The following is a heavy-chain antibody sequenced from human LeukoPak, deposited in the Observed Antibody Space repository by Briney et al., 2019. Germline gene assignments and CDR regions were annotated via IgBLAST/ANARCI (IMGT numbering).Heavy chain of an antibody. CDR3: ARGPLGPYSSSWYSDYYYGMDV. D-gene: IGHD6-13*01. CDR2: INSDGSST. J-gene: IGHJ6*02. V-gene: IGHV3-74*01. CDR1: GFTFSSYW. Sequence: GGSLRLSCAASGFTFSSYWMHWVRQAPGKGLVWVSRINSDGSSTSYADSVKGRFTISRDNAKNSLYLQMNSLRAEDTAVYYCARGPLGPYSSSWYSDYYYGMDVWGQGTTVTVSS.